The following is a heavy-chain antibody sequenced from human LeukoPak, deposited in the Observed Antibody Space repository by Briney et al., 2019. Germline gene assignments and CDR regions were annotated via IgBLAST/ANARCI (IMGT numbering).Heavy chain of an antibody. D-gene: IGHD5-12*01. CDR2: ISSSSSTI. Sequence: GGSLRLSCAASGFTFSSYSMNWVRQAPGKGLEWVSYISSSSSTIYYADSVKGRFTISRDNAKNSLYLQMNSLRAEDTAVYYCAREKIGYSGYDFRSFDYWGQGTLVTVSS. J-gene: IGHJ4*02. V-gene: IGHV3-48*01. CDR3: AREKIGYSGYDFRSFDY. CDR1: GFTFSSYS.